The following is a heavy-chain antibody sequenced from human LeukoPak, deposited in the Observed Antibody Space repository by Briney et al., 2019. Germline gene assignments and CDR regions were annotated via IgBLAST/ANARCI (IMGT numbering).Heavy chain of an antibody. D-gene: IGHD3-22*01. J-gene: IGHJ4*02. CDR1: GFTFSSYS. Sequence: GGSLRLSCAASGFTFSSYSMNWVRQAPGKGLEWVSSISSSSYIYYADSGKGRFTISRDNAKNSLYLQMNSLRAEDTAVYYCARDSYDSSGYTFDYWGQGTLVTVSS. CDR2: ISSSSYI. V-gene: IGHV3-21*01. CDR3: ARDSYDSSGYTFDY.